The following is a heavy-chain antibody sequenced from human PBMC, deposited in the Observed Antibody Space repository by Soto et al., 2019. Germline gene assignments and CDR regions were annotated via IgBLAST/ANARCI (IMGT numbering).Heavy chain of an antibody. V-gene: IGHV5-51*01. CDR2: IYPGDSDT. CDR1: GNNFTRSW. CDR3: ARREFGGDGFDI. D-gene: IGHD2-15*01. Sequence: GESLKISCQGSGNNFTRSWIGWVRQMPGKGLECMGIIYPGDSDTRYSPSFQGQVTIPADKSMTTAYLQWSRLEASDTAMYFCARREFGGDGFDIWGQGTMVTVSS. J-gene: IGHJ3*02.